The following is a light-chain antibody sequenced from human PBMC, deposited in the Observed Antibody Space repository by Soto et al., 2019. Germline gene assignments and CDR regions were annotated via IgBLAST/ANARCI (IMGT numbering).Light chain of an antibody. CDR2: ENN. V-gene: IGLV1-51*02. J-gene: IGLJ3*02. CDR3: ATWDSSLSGGV. CDR1: SSNIGKNY. Sequence: QSVLTQPPSVSAAPGQKVTISCSGSSSNIGKNYVSWYQHLPGTAPKLLIYENNKRPSGIPDRISGSKSGTSATLGITGLQTGDEADYYCATWDSSLSGGVFGGGTKLTVL.